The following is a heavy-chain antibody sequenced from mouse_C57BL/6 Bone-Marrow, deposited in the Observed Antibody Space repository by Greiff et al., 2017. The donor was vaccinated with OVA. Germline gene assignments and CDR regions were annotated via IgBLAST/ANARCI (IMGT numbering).Heavy chain of an antibody. CDR1: GFTFSDFY. V-gene: IGHV7-1*01. CDR2: SRNKANDYTT. CDR3: ARDDYYWYFDV. J-gene: IGHJ1*03. Sequence: EVKLEESGGGLVQSGRSLRLSCATSGFTFSDFYMEWVRQAPGKGLEWIAASRNKANDYTTEYSASVKGRFIVSRDTSQSILYLQMNALRAEDTAIYYCARDDYYWYFDVWGTGTTVTVSS.